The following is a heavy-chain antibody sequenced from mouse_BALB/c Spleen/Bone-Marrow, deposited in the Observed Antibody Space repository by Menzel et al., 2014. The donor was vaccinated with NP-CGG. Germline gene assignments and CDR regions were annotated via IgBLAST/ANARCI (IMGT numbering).Heavy chain of an antibody. D-gene: IGHD1-1*01. V-gene: IGHV1S56*01. Sequence: VKVQQSGPELVKPGASVRISCKASNYTFTTYYIYWVKQRPGQGLEWIGWIYPGNVNTKYNEKFKAKATLAADKSSSTAYMQLSSLTSEDSAVYFCARSRYGSYYGYWGQGTPLTVSS. CDR2: IYPGNVNT. CDR1: NYTFTTYY. CDR3: ARSRYGSYYGY. J-gene: IGHJ2*01.